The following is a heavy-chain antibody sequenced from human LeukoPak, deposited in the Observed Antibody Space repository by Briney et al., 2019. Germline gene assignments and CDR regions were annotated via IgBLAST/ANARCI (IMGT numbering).Heavy chain of an antibody. V-gene: IGHV4-61*02. J-gene: IGHJ2*01. Sequence: PSQTLSLTCTVSGGSINSGGYYWSWIRQSAGKGLEWIGRISASGKTNYNPSLEDRVTISVDTSKNQFSLKLSSVTAADTAVYYCARPSNPIYGSGSYGYFDLWGRGTLVTVSS. CDR2: ISASGKT. D-gene: IGHD3-10*01. CDR3: ARPSNPIYGSGSYGYFDL. CDR1: GGSINSGGYY.